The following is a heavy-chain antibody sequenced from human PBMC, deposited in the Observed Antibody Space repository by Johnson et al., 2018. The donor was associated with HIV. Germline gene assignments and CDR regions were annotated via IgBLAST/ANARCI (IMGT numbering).Heavy chain of an antibody. CDR2: ISYDEIDK. CDR1: GFTFSSYA. V-gene: IGHV3-33*05. J-gene: IGHJ3*02. CDR3: ARGSQEMVTIWNAFDI. Sequence: VESGGGVVQPGGSLRLSCAASGFTFSSYAMHWVRQAPGKGLEWVAVISYDEIDKYYADSVTGRFTVSRDNSKNTLYLQMNSLRGEDTAVYYCARGSQEMVTIWNAFDIWGQGTMVTVSS. D-gene: IGHD5-24*01.